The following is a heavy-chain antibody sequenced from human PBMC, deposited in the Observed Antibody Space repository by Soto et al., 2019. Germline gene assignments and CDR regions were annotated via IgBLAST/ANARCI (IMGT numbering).Heavy chain of an antibody. Sequence: QVQLVQSGAEVKKPGSSMKVSCKASGGTFSSYAISWVRQAPGQGLEWMGGIIPIFGTANHAQKFQGRVTITADHSTSTAHMELSSLRSEDTAVYYCATADTYYYGSGHFDYWGQGTLVTVSS. V-gene: IGHV1-69*12. CDR1: GGTFSSYA. D-gene: IGHD3-10*01. CDR2: IIPIFGTA. CDR3: ATADTYYYGSGHFDY. J-gene: IGHJ4*02.